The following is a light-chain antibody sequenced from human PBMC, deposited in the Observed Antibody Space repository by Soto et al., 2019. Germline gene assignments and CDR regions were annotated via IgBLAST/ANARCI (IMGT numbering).Light chain of an antibody. CDR3: SSYTSSSTLV. Sequence: QSMLTQPASVSGSPGQSITISCTGTSSDVGAYNYVSWYQQHPGKAPKLMIYEVSHRPSGVSNRFSGSKSGNTASLTISGLQAEDEADYYCSSYTSSSTLVFATGTKVTVL. CDR2: EVS. J-gene: IGLJ1*01. V-gene: IGLV2-14*01. CDR1: SSDVGAYNY.